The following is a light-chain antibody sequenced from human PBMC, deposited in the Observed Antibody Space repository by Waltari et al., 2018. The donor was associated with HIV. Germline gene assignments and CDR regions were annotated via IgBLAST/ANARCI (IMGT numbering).Light chain of an antibody. Sequence: QAGLTQPHSVSKGLRQTATLTSPGPSNNLGNQRATWMQQHQGHPPKLRFCEDNNRPSAISERFSASKSGNTASLTITGLQPEDEADYFCSAWDRSLSAVIFGGGTTLIVL. CDR3: SAWDRSLSAVI. CDR2: EDN. V-gene: IGLV10-54*04. CDR1: SNNLGNQR. J-gene: IGLJ2*01.